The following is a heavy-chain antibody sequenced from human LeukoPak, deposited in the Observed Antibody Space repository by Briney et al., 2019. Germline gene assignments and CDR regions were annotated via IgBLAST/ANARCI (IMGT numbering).Heavy chain of an antibody. D-gene: IGHD5-12*01. J-gene: IGHJ1*01. Sequence: ASVKVSRTASGNTFTSYGISWVRLAPGQGLEWMGWISAYNGNTNYAQKLQGRVTMTTDTSTSTAYMELRSLRSDDTAVYYCARDSRGYSGYDLVYWGQGTLVTVSS. V-gene: IGHV1-18*01. CDR3: ARDSRGYSGYDLVY. CDR1: GNTFTSYG. CDR2: ISAYNGNT.